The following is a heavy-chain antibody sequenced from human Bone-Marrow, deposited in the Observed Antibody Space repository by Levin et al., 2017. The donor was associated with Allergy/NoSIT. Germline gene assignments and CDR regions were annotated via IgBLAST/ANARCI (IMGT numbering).Heavy chain of an antibody. D-gene: IGHD3-9*01. CDR2: INSGSTDS. CDR3: ARDRTYGILRNYGMDV. CDR1: GFNFSTYN. V-gene: IGHV3-21*01. J-gene: IGHJ6*02. Sequence: PGGSLRLSCAASGFNFSTYNMNWVRQAPGKGLEWVSSINSGSTDSYYADALKGRFTISRDNAENSLYLQMNGLRAGYTAVYYCARDRTYGILRNYGMDVWGQGTTVTVSS.